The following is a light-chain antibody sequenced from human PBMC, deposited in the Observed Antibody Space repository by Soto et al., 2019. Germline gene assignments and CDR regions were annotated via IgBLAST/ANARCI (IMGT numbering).Light chain of an antibody. CDR2: GNN. Sequence: QPVLTQPPSVSGAPGQRVTISCTGSSSNIGAGYDVHWYQQLPGTAPKLLIYGNNNRPSGVPDRFSGSKSGTSASLAITGLQAEDEADYYCQSYDSSLSGSRVFGGGTTVTVL. CDR1: SSNIGAGYD. CDR3: QSYDSSLSGSRV. V-gene: IGLV1-40*01. J-gene: IGLJ3*02.